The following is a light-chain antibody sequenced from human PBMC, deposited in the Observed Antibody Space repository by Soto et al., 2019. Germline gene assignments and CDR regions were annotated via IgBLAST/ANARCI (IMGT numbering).Light chain of an antibody. CDR3: SSYAGSSTWV. V-gene: IGLV2-8*01. J-gene: IGLJ2*01. Sequence: QSAPTQPPSASGSPGQSATISCTGTSSDVGGYNYVSWYQQYPGKAPKLMIYEVSKRPSGVPGRFSGSKSGSTASLTVSGLQAEDEADYYCSSYAGSSTWVFDGGTKVTVL. CDR2: EVS. CDR1: SSDVGGYNY.